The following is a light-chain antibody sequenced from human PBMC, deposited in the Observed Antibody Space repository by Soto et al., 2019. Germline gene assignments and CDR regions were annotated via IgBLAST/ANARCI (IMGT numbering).Light chain of an antibody. V-gene: IGKV1-5*01. CDR1: QSISSW. CDR3: QQYSSHWT. Sequence: DIQMTQSPSTLSASVGDRVTISCRASQSISSWLAWYQQKPGKAPNLLIYDASILQSGVPSRFSGIGSGTEFTLTISSLQPDDFATYYCQQYSSHWTFGQGTKVDIK. CDR2: DAS. J-gene: IGKJ1*01.